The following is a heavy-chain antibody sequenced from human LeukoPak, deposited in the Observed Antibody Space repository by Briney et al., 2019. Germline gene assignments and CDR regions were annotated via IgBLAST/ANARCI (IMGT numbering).Heavy chain of an antibody. CDR1: GFTFSSYN. CDR3: ARANPYNYYDSSGYYGSSYYYYGMDV. D-gene: IGHD3-22*01. V-gene: IGHV3-21*01. CDR2: ISSSSSYI. Sequence: GGSLRLSCAASGFTFSSYNMNWVRQAPGKGLEWVPSISSSSSYIYYADSVKGRFTISRDNAKNSLYLQMNSLRAEDTAVYYCARANPYNYYDSSGYYGSSYYYYGMDVWGQGTTVTVSS. J-gene: IGHJ6*02.